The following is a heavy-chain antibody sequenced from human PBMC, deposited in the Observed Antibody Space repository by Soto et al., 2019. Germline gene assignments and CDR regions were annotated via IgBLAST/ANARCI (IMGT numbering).Heavy chain of an antibody. V-gene: IGHV4-59*01. Sequence: PSETQSLTCSVAGGSRSSYYWSWIRQPPGKGLEWIGYIYYSGSTNYNPSLKSRVTISVDTSKNQFSLKLSPVTAGDTAVYYCAGGTLGLPKFCSGGSFQPRPYCFDFRGQGTLVTVSS. CDR1: GGSRSSYY. CDR3: AGGTLGLPKFCSGGSFQPRPYCFDF. J-gene: IGHJ4*02. CDR2: IYYSGST. D-gene: IGHD2-15*01.